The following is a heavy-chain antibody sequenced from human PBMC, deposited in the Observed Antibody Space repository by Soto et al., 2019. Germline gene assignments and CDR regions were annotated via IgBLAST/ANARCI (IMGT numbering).Heavy chain of an antibody. D-gene: IGHD6-13*01. Sequence: PGESLQISCKGSGYSFTSYWIGWVRQMPWKGLEWMGIIYPGDSDTRYSPSFQGQVTISADKSISTAYLQWSSLKASDTAMYYCASRIAAGGTGAFEIWGQGTMVRVSS. J-gene: IGHJ3*02. CDR3: ASRIAAGGTGAFEI. CDR2: IYPGDSDT. CDR1: GYSFTSYW. V-gene: IGHV5-51*01.